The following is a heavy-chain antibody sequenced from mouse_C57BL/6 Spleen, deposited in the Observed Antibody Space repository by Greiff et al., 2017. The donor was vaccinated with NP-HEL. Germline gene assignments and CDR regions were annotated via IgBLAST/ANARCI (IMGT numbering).Heavy chain of an antibody. CDR3: ARESLGPWFAY. V-gene: IGHV1-80*01. D-gene: IGHD4-1*01. CDR1: GYAFSSYW. Sequence: LKQSGASVKISCKASGYAFSSYWMNWVKQRPGKGLEWIGQIYPGDGDTNYNGKLKGKATLTADKSSSTAYMQLSSLTSEDSAVYFCARESLGPWFAYWGQGTLVTVSA. J-gene: IGHJ3*01. CDR2: IYPGDGDT.